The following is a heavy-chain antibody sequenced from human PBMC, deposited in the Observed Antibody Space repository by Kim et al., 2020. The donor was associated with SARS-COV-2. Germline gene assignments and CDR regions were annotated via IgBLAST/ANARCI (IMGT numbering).Heavy chain of an antibody. Sequence: ASVKVSCKASGYTFTDYYIHWVRQVPGQGLEWVGRINPSGGSTSYAQKFQGRVTMTRDTSTSTVYMALSSLRSDDTAVHYCARGLGIRSYFEFWGQGTLVPVSS. CDR1: GYTFTDYY. CDR3: ARGLGIRSYFEF. J-gene: IGHJ4*02. D-gene: IGHD3-9*01. V-gene: IGHV1-46*01. CDR2: INPSGGST.